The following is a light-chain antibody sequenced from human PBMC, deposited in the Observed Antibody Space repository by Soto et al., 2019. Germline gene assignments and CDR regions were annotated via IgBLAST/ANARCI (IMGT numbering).Light chain of an antibody. J-gene: IGKJ3*01. CDR2: AAS. CDR3: QQYSSYPRT. CDR1: QGISSY. V-gene: IGKV1-8*01. Sequence: AIRMTQSPSSFSASTGDRVTITCRASQGISSYLAWYQQKPGKAPKLLISAASTLQSGVPSRFSGSGSGTDFTLTISCLQSEDFATYYCQQYSSYPRTFGPGTKVDIK.